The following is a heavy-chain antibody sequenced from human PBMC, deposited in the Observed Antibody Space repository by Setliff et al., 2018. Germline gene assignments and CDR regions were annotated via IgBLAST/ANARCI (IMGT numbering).Heavy chain of an antibody. J-gene: IGHJ3*02. CDR2: INHSGST. CDR3: ARGKIRITMVVVPTGGAFDI. V-gene: IGHV4-39*07. CDR1: GGSISSGGYY. D-gene: IGHD3-22*01. Sequence: SETLSLTCTVSGGSISSGGYYWSWIRQPPGKGLEWIGEINHSGSTNYNPSLKSRVTISVDTSKNQFSLKLSSVTAADTAVYYCARGKIRITMVVVPTGGAFDIWGQGTMVTVS.